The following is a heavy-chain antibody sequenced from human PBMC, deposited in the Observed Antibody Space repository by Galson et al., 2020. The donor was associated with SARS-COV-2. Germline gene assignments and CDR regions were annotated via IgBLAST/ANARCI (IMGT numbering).Heavy chain of an antibody. V-gene: IGHV3-33*01. CDR3: ARDRSSSWYWFDP. J-gene: IGHJ5*02. Sequence: GGSLRLPCAASGFTFSSYGMHWVRQAPGKGLEWVAVIWYDGSNKYYADSVKGRFTISRDNSKNTLYLQMNSLRAEDTAVYYCARDRSSSWYWFDPWGQGTLVTVSS. CDR1: GFTFSSYG. D-gene: IGHD6-13*01. CDR2: IWYDGSNK.